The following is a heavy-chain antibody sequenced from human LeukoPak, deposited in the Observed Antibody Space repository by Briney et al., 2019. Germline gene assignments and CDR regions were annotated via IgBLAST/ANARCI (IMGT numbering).Heavy chain of an antibody. J-gene: IGHJ6*02. Sequence: ASETLSLTCTVSGGSISSYYWSWIRQPPGKGLEWIGYIYYSGSTNYNPSLKSRVTISVDTSKNQFSLKLSSVTAADTAVYYCARGQYYDFWSGYRNPVGLLYYYYGMDVWGQGTTVTVSS. CDR3: ARGQYYDFWSGYRNPVGLLYYYYGMDV. D-gene: IGHD3-3*01. V-gene: IGHV4-59*08. CDR2: IYYSGST. CDR1: GGSISSYY.